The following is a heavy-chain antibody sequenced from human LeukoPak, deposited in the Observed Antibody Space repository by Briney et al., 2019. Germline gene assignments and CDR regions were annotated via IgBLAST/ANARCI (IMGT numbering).Heavy chain of an antibody. CDR1: GGSISSYY. Sequence: PSETLSLTCTVSGGSISSYYWSWIRRPAGKGLEWIGRIYTSGSTNYNPSLKSRVTMSVDTSKNQFSLKLSSVTAADTAVYYCARDLAGTTDYYYYHYMDVWGKGTTVTVSS. J-gene: IGHJ6*03. CDR2: IYTSGST. V-gene: IGHV4-4*07. CDR3: ARDLAGTTDYYYYHYMDV. D-gene: IGHD1-7*01.